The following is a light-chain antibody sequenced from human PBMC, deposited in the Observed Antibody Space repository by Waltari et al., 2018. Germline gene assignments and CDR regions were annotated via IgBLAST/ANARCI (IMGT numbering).Light chain of an antibody. V-gene: IGLV2-8*01. J-gene: IGLJ1*01. CDR3: SSYTDTNNFV. CDR1: ISDIGTSNF. Sequence: QSALAQPPSASGSPGQSVTISCTGAISDIGTSNFVSWYQQHPGKAPKLIIYEVSTRPSGVPDRFSGSKSGNTASLTVSGLQTEDEADYYCSSYTDTNNFVFGTGTKVTVL. CDR2: EVS.